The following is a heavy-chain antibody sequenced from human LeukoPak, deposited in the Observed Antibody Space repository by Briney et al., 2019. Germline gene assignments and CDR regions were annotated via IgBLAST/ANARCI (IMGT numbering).Heavy chain of an antibody. Sequence: TGGSLRLSCAASGFTFSSYGMHWVRQAPGKGLEWVAFIRSDGSNKYYADSVKGRFTISRDNAKNTLYLQMNSLRAEDTAVYYCARDHRGSGSRYYYYYMDVWGKGTTVTISS. J-gene: IGHJ6*03. V-gene: IGHV3-30*02. CDR2: IRSDGSNK. D-gene: IGHD3-10*01. CDR1: GFTFSSYG. CDR3: ARDHRGSGSRYYYYYMDV.